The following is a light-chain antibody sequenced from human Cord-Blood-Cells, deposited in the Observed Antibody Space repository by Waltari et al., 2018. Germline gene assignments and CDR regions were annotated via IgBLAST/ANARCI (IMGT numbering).Light chain of an antibody. J-gene: IGKJ2*01. CDR3: QQYNSNSPT. V-gene: IGKV1-5*01. CDR1: QSISSW. Sequence: DIQMTQSPSTLSASVGDRVTITCRASQSISSWLAWYQQKPGKAPKLPIYDASSLESGVPSRFSGSGSGTEFTLTISSLQPDDFATYYCQQYNSNSPTFGQGTKLEIK. CDR2: DAS.